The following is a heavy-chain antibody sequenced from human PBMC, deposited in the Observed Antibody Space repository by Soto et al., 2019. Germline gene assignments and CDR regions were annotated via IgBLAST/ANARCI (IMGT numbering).Heavy chain of an antibody. CDR1: GGSISSYY. CDR3: ARYMPHSYYYYYMDV. V-gene: IGHV4-59*08. D-gene: IGHD2-2*01. Sequence: QVQLQESGPGLVKPSETLSLTCTVSGGSISSYYWSWIRQPPGKGLELIGYIYYSGSTNYNPSLQSRVTISVDTSKNQFSLKLSSVTAADTAVYYCARYMPHSYYYYYMDVWGKGTPVTVSS. J-gene: IGHJ6*03. CDR2: IYYSGST.